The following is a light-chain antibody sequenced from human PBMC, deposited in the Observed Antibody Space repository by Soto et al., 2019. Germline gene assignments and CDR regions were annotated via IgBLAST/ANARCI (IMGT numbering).Light chain of an antibody. CDR2: DAS. Sequence: EIVLTQSPGTLSLSPGERATLSCRASQSVRSSYLAWYQQKPGQAPRLLIYDASSRATGIPDRFSGSGSGTDFTLTISRLVPEDFAVYYCQQYGSSPETFGQGTKVEIK. CDR3: QQYGSSPET. CDR1: QSVRSSY. J-gene: IGKJ1*01. V-gene: IGKV3-20*01.